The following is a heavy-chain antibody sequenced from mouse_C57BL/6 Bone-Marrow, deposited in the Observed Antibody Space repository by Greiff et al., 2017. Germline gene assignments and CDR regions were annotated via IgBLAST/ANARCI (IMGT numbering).Heavy chain of an antibody. CDR3: ARYITTVVEGYFDV. D-gene: IGHD1-1*01. V-gene: IGHV3-1*01. J-gene: IGHJ1*03. CDR1: GYSITSGYD. Sequence: VQLKESGPGMVKPSQSLSLTCTVTGYSITSGYDWHWIRHFPGNKLEWMGYISYSGSTNYNPSLKSRISITHDTSKNHFFLKLNSVTTEDTATYYCARYITTVVEGYFDVWGTGTTVTVSS. CDR2: ISYSGST.